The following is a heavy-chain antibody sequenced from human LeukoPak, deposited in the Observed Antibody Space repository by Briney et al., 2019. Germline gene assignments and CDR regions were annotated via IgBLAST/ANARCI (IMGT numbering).Heavy chain of an antibody. J-gene: IGHJ5*02. CDR2: IYHTGST. CDR3: ARYRGKTTVSSLDWFDP. Sequence: SETLSLTCTVSGGSITDYYWSWLRQPPGKGLQWIGFIYHTGSTKYNPSLKSRVTISVDTSKNQFSLKLSSVTAADTAVYYCARYRGKTTVSSLDWFDPWGQGTLVTVSS. CDR1: GGSITDYY. D-gene: IGHD4-11*01. V-gene: IGHV4-59*01.